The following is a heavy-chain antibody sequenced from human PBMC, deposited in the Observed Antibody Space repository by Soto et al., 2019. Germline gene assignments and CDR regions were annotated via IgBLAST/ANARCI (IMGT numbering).Heavy chain of an antibody. CDR3: ATDVPTPPAVYFDY. CDR2: FDPEDGET. J-gene: IGHJ4*02. V-gene: IGHV1-24*01. CDR1: GYTLTELS. Sequence: ASVKVSCKVSGYTLTELSMHWVRQAPGKGLEWMGGFDPEDGETIYAQKFQGRVTMTEDTSTDTAYMELSSLRSEDTAVYYCATDVPTPPAVYFDYWGQGTLVTVSS.